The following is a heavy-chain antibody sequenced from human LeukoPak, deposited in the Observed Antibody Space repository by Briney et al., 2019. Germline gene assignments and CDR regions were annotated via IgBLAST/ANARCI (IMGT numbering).Heavy chain of an antibody. CDR2: IYHSETT. CDR1: GGSISSGDYY. J-gene: IGHJ5*02. CDR3: ARATIVPAAINWFDP. V-gene: IGHV4-30-4*01. D-gene: IGHD2-2*02. Sequence: RPSETLSLTCTVSGGSISSGDYYWSWIRQPPGKGLEWIGYIYHSETTYYNPSLKSRVTVSVDTSKNQFSLKLSSVTAADTAVYYCARATIVPAAINWFDPWGRGTLVTVSS.